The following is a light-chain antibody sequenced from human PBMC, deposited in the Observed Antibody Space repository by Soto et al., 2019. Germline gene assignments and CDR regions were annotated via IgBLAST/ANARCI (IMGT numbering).Light chain of an antibody. Sequence: DIQMTQSPSSLSASVGDRVTITCRASQGISSYLAWYQQKPGKVPKLLIYAASTLQSGVPSRFSGSGSGTDFTLTISSLQPEDVATYYCQTYNRARRTLGQGTKVEIQ. V-gene: IGKV1-27*01. CDR1: QGISSY. J-gene: IGKJ1*01. CDR3: QTYNRARRT. CDR2: AAS.